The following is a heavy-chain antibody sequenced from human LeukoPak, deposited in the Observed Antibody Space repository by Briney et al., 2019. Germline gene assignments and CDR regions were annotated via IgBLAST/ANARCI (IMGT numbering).Heavy chain of an antibody. CDR2: INHSGST. J-gene: IGHJ4*02. CDR1: GGSFSGYY. V-gene: IGHV4-34*01. D-gene: IGHD1-26*01. CDR3: ARERGGSYYAYFDY. Sequence: SETLSLTCAVYGGSFSGYYWSWIRQPPGKGLEWIGEINHSGSTNYNPSLKSRVTISVDTSKNQFSLKLSSVTAADTAVYYCARERGGSYYAYFDYWGRGTLVTVSS.